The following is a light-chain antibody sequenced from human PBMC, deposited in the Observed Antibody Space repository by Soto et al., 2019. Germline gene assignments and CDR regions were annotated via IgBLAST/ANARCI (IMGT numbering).Light chain of an antibody. CDR3: QQYNNWPQT. CDR2: AAS. CDR1: QSISIY. J-gene: IGKJ1*01. V-gene: IGKV1-39*02. Sequence: DRVTITCRASQSISIYLNWYQQKPGTAPKLLIYAASSFQSGLPSRFRGGGSGTEFTLTISSLQSEDFEEYHCQQYNNWPQTFGQGTKVDIK.